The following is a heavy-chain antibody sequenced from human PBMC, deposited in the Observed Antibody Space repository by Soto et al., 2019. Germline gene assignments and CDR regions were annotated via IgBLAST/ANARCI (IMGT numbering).Heavy chain of an antibody. CDR3: ARESFSASPNFFDY. Sequence: LRLSCAVSGFSFTNYEMNWVRQAPGKGLEWIAYIGLSGDTIYYADSVKGRFTISRDHAKNSLELQMNSLRADDTALYYCARESFSASPNFFDYWGRGTQVTVSS. V-gene: IGHV3-48*03. D-gene: IGHD3-16*01. J-gene: IGHJ4*02. CDR1: GFSFTNYE. CDR2: IGLSGDTI.